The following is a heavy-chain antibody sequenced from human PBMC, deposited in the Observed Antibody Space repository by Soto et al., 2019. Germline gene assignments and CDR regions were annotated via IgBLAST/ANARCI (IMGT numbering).Heavy chain of an antibody. CDR3: TREGSAPYYYYVMDV. J-gene: IGHJ6*02. D-gene: IGHD3-10*01. V-gene: IGHV1-18*01. CDR2: INTHNGNT. Sequence: QVQLEQSAPEVKKPGASVKVSCKASGYTFSTYGISWVRQAPGQGLEWMGWINTHNGNTNYAQNLQGRVTMTADTATSTAYMEVSSLRSDDTAVYYCTREGSAPYYYYVMDVWGPGTTGTVSS. CDR1: GYTFSTYG.